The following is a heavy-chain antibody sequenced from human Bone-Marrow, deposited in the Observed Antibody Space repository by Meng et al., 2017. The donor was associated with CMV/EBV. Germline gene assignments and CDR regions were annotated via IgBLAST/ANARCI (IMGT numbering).Heavy chain of an antibody. V-gene: IGHV4-34*01. J-gene: IGHJ6*02. CDR2: INHSGST. Sequence: GSLRLSCAVYGGSFSGYYWSWIRQPPGKGLEWIGEINHSGSTNYNPSLKSRVTISVDTSKNQFSLKLSSVTAADTAVYYCARGTKKSCSSTSCYRGYYYYYGMDVWGQGPTVTVSS. CDR1: GGSFSGYY. CDR3: ARGTKKSCSSTSCYRGYYYYYGMDV. D-gene: IGHD2-2*02.